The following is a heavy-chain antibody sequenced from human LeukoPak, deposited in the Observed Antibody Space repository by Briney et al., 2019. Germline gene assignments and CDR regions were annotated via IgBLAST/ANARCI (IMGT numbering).Heavy chain of an antibody. CDR2: IYYSRST. V-gene: IGHV4-59*08. D-gene: IGHD6-13*01. CDR1: GGSISSYY. CDR3: ARHDNSWHIDY. Sequence: SETLSLTCTVSGGSISSYYWSWIRQPPGKGLEWIGYIYYSRSTNYNPSLKSRVTISVDTSKNQFSLKLSSVTAADTAVYYCARHDNSWHIDYWGQGTLVTVSS. J-gene: IGHJ4*02.